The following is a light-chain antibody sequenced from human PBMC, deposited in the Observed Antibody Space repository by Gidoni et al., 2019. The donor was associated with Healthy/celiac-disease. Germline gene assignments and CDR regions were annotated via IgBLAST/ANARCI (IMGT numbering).Light chain of an antibody. CDR1: SSYVGSYNL. CDR3: CSYAGSSTSYV. V-gene: IGLV2-23*02. CDR2: EVS. Sequence: QSALTQPASVSGSPGQSITISCTGTSSYVGSYNLVSWYQQHPGKAPKLMIYEVSKRPSGVSNRFSGSKSGNTASLTISGLQAEDEAEYYCCSYAGSSTSYVFGTGTKVTVL. J-gene: IGLJ1*01.